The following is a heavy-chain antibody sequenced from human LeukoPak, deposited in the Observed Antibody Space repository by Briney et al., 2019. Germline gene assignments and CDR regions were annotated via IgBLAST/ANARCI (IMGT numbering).Heavy chain of an antibody. CDR3: ARGLVEQGFDP. J-gene: IGHJ5*02. D-gene: IGHD2-8*02. CDR1: GGSISTYY. Sequence: SETLSLTCTVSGGSISTYYWSWIRQPPGKGLEWIGYIYYTGSTNYNPSLKSRVTISVDKSKNQFSLKLSSVTAADTAVYYCARGLVEQGFDPWGQGTLVTVSS. CDR2: IYYTGST. V-gene: IGHV4-59*12.